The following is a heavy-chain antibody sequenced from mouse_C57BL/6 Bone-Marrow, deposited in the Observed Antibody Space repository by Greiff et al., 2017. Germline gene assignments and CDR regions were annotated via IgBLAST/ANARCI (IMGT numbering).Heavy chain of an antibody. J-gene: IGHJ1*03. Sequence: VKVVESGPELVKPGASVKLSCKASGYTFTSYDINWVKQRPGQGLEWIGWIYPRDGSTKYNEKFKGKATLTLDTSSSTAYMELHSMTSEDSAVYFCARLEFDGSGGDWYFDVWGTGTTVAVSS. CDR2: IYPRDGST. CDR1: GYTFTSYD. D-gene: IGHD1-1*01. CDR3: ARLEFDGSGGDWYFDV. V-gene: IGHV1-85*01.